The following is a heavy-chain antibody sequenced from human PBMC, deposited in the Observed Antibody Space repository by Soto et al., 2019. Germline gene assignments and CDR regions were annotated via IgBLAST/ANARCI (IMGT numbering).Heavy chain of an antibody. CDR2: IIPILGIA. D-gene: IGHD2-2*01. Sequence: SVKVSCKASGGTFSSYTISWVRQAPGQGLEWMGRIIPILGIANYAQKFQGRVTITADKSTSTAYMELSSLRSEDTAVYYCAGAILGYCSSTSCYFRTLDVWGKGTTVTVSS. CDR1: GGTFSSYT. CDR3: AGAILGYCSSTSCYFRTLDV. V-gene: IGHV1-69*02. J-gene: IGHJ6*04.